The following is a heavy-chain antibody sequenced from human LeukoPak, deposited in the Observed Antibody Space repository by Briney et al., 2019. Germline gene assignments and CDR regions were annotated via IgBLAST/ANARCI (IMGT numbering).Heavy chain of an antibody. D-gene: IGHD6-6*01. V-gene: IGHV3-11*01. J-gene: IGHJ6*02. CDR1: GFTFSNYY. Sequence: GGSLRLSCAASGFTFSNYYMSWIRQAPGKGLEWVSYVSSSASTIYYADSVKGRFTISSDNAKNSLYLQMNSLRAEDTAVYYCARGLGDGSSALDVWGQGTTVTVSS. CDR3: ARGLGDGSSALDV. CDR2: VSSSASTI.